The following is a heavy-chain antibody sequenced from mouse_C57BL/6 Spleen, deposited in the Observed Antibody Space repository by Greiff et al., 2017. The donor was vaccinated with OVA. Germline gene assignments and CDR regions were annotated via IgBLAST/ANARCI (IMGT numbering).Heavy chain of an antibody. CDR3: ARISTVVADY. CDR1: GYTFTSYW. CDR2: INPSSGYT. J-gene: IGHJ2*01. Sequence: VQLLQSGADLAQPGASVKLSCKASGYTFTSYWMHWVNQSPGQGLEWIEYINPSSGYTKYNQKFKDKATLTTDKSSSTAYMQLSSLTYEDTAVYYCARISTVVADYWGQGTTLTVSS. V-gene: IGHV1-7*01. D-gene: IGHD1-1*01.